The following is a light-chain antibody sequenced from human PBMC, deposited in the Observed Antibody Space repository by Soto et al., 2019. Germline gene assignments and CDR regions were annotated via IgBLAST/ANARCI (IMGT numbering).Light chain of an antibody. Sequence: SYELTQPPSVSASPGQTASITCSGDKLGDKYACWYQQKPGQSPVLVIYQDSKRPSGIPERFSGSNSGNTATLTISGTQAMDEADYYCQAWDSRTYVFGTGTKVTVL. V-gene: IGLV3-1*01. CDR3: QAWDSRTYV. J-gene: IGLJ1*01. CDR1: KLGDKY. CDR2: QDS.